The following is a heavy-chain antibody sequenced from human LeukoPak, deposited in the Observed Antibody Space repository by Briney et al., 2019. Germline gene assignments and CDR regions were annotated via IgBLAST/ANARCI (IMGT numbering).Heavy chain of an antibody. D-gene: IGHD1-26*01. CDR2: IKQDGSEK. V-gene: IGHV3-7*01. Sequence: GGSLRLSCAASGFTFSSYWMSWVRQAPGKGLEWVANIKQDGSEKYYVDSVKGRFTISRDNAKNSLYLQMNSLRAEDTAVYYCARAQSGSYQGDYFDYWGQGTLVTVSS. CDR1: GFTFSSYW. J-gene: IGHJ4*02. CDR3: ARAQSGSYQGDYFDY.